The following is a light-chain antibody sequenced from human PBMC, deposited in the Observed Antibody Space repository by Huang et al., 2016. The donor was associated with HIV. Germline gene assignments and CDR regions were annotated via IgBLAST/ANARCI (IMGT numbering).Light chain of an antibody. J-gene: IGKJ1*01. CDR2: WAS. Sequence: DIVMTQSPDSLAVSLGERATINCKSSQSVLYSSNNQHYLAWYQQKPGQPPKLLLYWASTRESGVPDRISGSGSGTDFTLTISSLQAEDVAVYYCQQYYSTPWTFGQGTKVEIK. CDR1: QSVLYSSNNQHY. CDR3: QQYYSTPWT. V-gene: IGKV4-1*01.